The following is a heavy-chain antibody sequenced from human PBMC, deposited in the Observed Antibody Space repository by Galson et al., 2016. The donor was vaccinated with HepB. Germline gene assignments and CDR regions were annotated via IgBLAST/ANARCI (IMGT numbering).Heavy chain of an antibody. V-gene: IGHV3-23*01. D-gene: IGHD4-11*01. Sequence: SLRLSCAASGFTFTSYAMSWVRQPPGKGLEWVSAISGGGSSTFYADSVKGRFTISRDSSKNTLYLQMNSLRAEDTAVYYCAKGRGARMTTVVTREDAYYDYNWDVWGRGTTVTVSS. CDR1: GFTFTSYA. CDR3: AKGRGARMTTVVTREDAYYDYNWDV. J-gene: IGHJ6*03. CDR2: ISGGGSST.